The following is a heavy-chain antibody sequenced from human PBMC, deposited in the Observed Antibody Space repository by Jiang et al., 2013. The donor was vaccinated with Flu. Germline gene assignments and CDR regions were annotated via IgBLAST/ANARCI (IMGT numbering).Heavy chain of an antibody. J-gene: IGHJ3*02. CDR2: IIPMFGTP. V-gene: IGHV1-69*01. CDR1: GGSFSRYG. CDR3: AKDRVLRGDDYYDSNGFSPLDAFDM. Sequence: SGAEVKKPGSSVKVSCQASGGSFSRYGISWVRQAPGQGPQWMGGIIPMFGTPKYAQTFQDRVTITADESTRTAYMELSSLRSDDTAVYYCAKDRVLRGDDYYDSNGFSPLDAFDMWAKGHWSPSLQ. D-gene: IGHD3-22*01.